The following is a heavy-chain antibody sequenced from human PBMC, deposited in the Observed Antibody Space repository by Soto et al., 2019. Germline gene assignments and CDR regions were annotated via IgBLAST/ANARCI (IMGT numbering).Heavy chain of an antibody. V-gene: IGHV3-53*01. CDR2: IYAGGGT. J-gene: IGHJ4*02. CDR3: ARGAD. CDR1: GFTVGTNY. Sequence: EVQLVESGGGLIQPGGSLRLSCAGSGFTVGTNYMSWVRQAPGKGLEWVAVIYAGGGTDYVDSVKGRFTISRDNSKNTMYLQMNSLRAEDTAVYYCARGADWGQGTLVTVSS.